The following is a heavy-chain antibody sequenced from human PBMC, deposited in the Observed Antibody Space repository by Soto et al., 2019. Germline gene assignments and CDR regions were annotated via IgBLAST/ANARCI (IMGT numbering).Heavy chain of an antibody. J-gene: IGHJ6*02. D-gene: IGHD5-12*01. CDR2: INPNSGGT. CDR3: AREPKYSGYDYYYYYGMDV. Sequence: ASVKVSCKASGYTFTGYYMHWVRQAPGQGLEWMGWINPNSGGTNYAQKFQGRVTMTRDTSTSTAYMELRRLRSDDTAVYYCAREPKYSGYDYYYYYGMDVWGQGTTVTVSS. V-gene: IGHV1-2*02. CDR1: GYTFTGYY.